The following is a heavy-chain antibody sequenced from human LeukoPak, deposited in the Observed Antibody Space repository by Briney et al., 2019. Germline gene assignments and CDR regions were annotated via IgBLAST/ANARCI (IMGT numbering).Heavy chain of an antibody. V-gene: IGHV3-48*03. J-gene: IGHJ4*02. CDR1: GFTFSSYE. CDR2: ISSSSNTM. CDR3: ARAFDY. Sequence: GGSLRFSCAASGFTFSSYEMNWVRQAPGKGLEWVSYISSSSNTMYYADSVKGRFTISRDNAKNSLYLQMNSLRDEDTAVYYCARAFDYWGQGTLVAVSS.